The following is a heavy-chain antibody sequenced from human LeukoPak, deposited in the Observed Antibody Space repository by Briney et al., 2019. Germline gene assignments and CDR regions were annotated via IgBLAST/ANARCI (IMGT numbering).Heavy chain of an antibody. CDR2: INHSGST. CDR3: ARAGRLPSRRFDP. D-gene: IGHD3-16*01. CDR1: GFTFDDYG. J-gene: IGHJ5*02. Sequence: GSLRLSCAASGFTFDDYGMSWVRQAPGKGLEWIGEINHSGSTNYNPSLKSRVTISVDTSKNQFSLKLSSVTAADTAVYYCARAGRLPSRRFDPWGQGTLVTVSS. V-gene: IGHV4-34*01.